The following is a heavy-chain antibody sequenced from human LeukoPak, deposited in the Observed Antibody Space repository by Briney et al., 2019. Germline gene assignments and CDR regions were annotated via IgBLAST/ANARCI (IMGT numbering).Heavy chain of an antibody. CDR2: INHSGST. Sequence: SEALSLTCAVYGGSFSGYYWSWIRQPPGKGLEWIGEINHSGSTNYNPSLNSRVTISVDTSKNQFSLKLSSVTAADTAVYYCARAQWGIAAAGYDYWGQGTLVTVSS. J-gene: IGHJ4*02. CDR1: GGSFSGYY. D-gene: IGHD6-13*01. V-gene: IGHV4-34*01. CDR3: ARAQWGIAAAGYDY.